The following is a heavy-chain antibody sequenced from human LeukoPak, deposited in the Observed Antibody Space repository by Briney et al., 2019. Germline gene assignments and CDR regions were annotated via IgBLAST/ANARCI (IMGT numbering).Heavy chain of an antibody. Sequence: GGSLRLSCAASGFTFSSYGMHWVRQAPGKGLEWVAVIWYDGSNKYYADSVKGRFTISRDNSKNTLYLQMNSLRAEDTAVYYCARERIAVAGDYYFGYWGQGTLVTVSS. CDR1: GFTFSSYG. CDR3: ARERIAVAGDYYFGY. V-gene: IGHV3-33*01. CDR2: IWYDGSNK. D-gene: IGHD6-19*01. J-gene: IGHJ4*02.